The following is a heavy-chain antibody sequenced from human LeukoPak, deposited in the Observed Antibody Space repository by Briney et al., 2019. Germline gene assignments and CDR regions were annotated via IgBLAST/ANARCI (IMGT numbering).Heavy chain of an antibody. D-gene: IGHD6-19*01. V-gene: IGHV4-34*01. CDR2: INHSGST. Sequence: SETLSLTCAVYGGSFSGYYWSWIRQPPGKGLEWIGEINHSGSTNYNPSLKSRVTISVDTSKNQFSLKLSSVTAADTAVYYCARRSSVWYPFDPWGQGTLVTVSS. CDR1: GGSFSGYY. CDR3: ARRSSVWYPFDP. J-gene: IGHJ5*02.